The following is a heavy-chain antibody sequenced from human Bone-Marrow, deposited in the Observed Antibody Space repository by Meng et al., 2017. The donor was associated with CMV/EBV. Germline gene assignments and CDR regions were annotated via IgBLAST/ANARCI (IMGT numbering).Heavy chain of an antibody. CDR2: ISTSGNYI. Sequence: GESLKISCAASGFTFNSYSMNWVRQAPGKGLEWVSSISTSGNYIYYADSLKGRFTISKDNAKNSLYLQINSLRGEDTAVYFCARDSVPAHKTGDFHDYFYGMDVWGQGTTVTVSS. V-gene: IGHV3-21*01. CDR3: ARDSVPAHKTGDFHDYFYGMDV. CDR1: GFTFNSYS. J-gene: IGHJ6*02. D-gene: IGHD2-2*01.